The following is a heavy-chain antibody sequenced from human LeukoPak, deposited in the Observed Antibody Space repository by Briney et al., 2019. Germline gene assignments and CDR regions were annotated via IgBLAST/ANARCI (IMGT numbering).Heavy chain of an antibody. D-gene: IGHD3-22*01. Sequence: PSQTLSLTCIVSGGSISSRYWNWIRQPAGKGLEWIGRIYASGSTKYNPSLKSRVTISVDTSKNQFSLRLSSVTAADTAVYYCARGVLEYYYDSSGYYYYFDYWGQGTLVTVSS. V-gene: IGHV4-4*07. CDR1: GGSISSRY. CDR3: ARGVLEYYYDSSGYYYYFDY. J-gene: IGHJ4*02. CDR2: IYASGST.